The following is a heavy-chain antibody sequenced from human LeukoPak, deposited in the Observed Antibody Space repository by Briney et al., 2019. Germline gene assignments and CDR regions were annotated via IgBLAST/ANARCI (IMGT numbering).Heavy chain of an antibody. J-gene: IGHJ4*02. CDR3: TRYPRTSFFPEPSDY. CDR2: IRSKAYGGTT. D-gene: IGHD2-15*01. Sequence: GGSLRLSCTASGFTFGDYAMGWFRQAPGKGLEWVGFIRSKAYGGTTEYAASVKGRFTISRDDSKSIAYLQMNSLKTEDTAVYYCTRYPRTSFFPEPSDYWGQGTLVTVSS. CDR1: GFTFGDYA. V-gene: IGHV3-49*03.